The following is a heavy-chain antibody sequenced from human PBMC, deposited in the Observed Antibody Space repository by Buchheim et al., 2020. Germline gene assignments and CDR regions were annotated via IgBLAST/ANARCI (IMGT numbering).Heavy chain of an antibody. V-gene: IGHV4-39*07. CDR1: GGSISSTSYY. CDR3: ARGKLEWAFDY. CDR2: IYYRGST. Sequence: QLQLQESGPGLVKPSETLSLTCTVSGGSISSTSYYWGWIRQPPGKGLEWIGTIYYRGSTYYNPSLNNRVTISVDTSKNQFSLKLSAVTAAVTAVCYCARGKLEWAFDYWGQGTL. J-gene: IGHJ4*02. D-gene: IGHD1-26*01.